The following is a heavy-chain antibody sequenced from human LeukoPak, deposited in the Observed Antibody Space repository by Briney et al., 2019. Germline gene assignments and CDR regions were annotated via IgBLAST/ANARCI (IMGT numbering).Heavy chain of an antibody. CDR3: ARERGYSYGWYYFDY. D-gene: IGHD5-18*01. CDR2: IIPIFGTA. V-gene: IGHV1-69*05. J-gene: IGHJ4*02. Sequence: ASVKVSRKASGGTFISYATSWVRQAPGQGLEWMGGIIPIFGTANYAQKFQGRVTITTDESTSTAYMELSSLRSEDTAVYYCARERGYSYGWYYFDYWGQGTLVTVSS. CDR1: GGTFISYA.